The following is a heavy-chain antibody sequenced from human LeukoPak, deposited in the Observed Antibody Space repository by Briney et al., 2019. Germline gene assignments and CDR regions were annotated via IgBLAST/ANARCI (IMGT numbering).Heavy chain of an antibody. CDR2: IYHSGST. Sequence: SETLSLTCAVSGGSISSSNWWSWVRQPPGKGLEWIGEIYHSGSTNYNPSLKSRVTISVDKSKNQFSLKLSSVTAAGTAVYYCARWGVISAAGFDYWGQGTLVTVSS. V-gene: IGHV4-4*02. J-gene: IGHJ4*02. CDR3: ARWGVISAAGFDY. D-gene: IGHD6-13*01. CDR1: GGSISSSNW.